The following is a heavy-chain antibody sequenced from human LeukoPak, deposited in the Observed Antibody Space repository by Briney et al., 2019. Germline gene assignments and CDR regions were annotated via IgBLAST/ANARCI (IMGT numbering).Heavy chain of an antibody. J-gene: IGHJ4*02. Sequence: ASAKVSCKASGYTFTGYYMHWVRQAPGQGLEWMGWINPNSGGTNYAQKFQGRVTMTRDTSISTAYMELSRLRPDDTAVYYCARDFNYYGSGSFPDYWGQGALVTVSS. D-gene: IGHD3-10*01. V-gene: IGHV1-2*02. CDR2: INPNSGGT. CDR3: ARDFNYYGSGSFPDY. CDR1: GYTFTGYY.